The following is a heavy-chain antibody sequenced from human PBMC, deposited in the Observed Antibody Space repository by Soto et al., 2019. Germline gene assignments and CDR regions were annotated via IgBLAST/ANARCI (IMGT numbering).Heavy chain of an antibody. V-gene: IGHV3-23*01. CDR1: GFTFSSNA. D-gene: IGHD1-7*01. Sequence: GGSLRLSXAASGFTFSSNALSWVRQAPGKGLEWVSAISANGQGIYYADSVRGRFTISRDNSKNTIFLHMDSLSAEDTAVYYCAKDRNYPRDQFHYWGQGTLVTVSS. CDR2: ISANGQGI. J-gene: IGHJ4*02. CDR3: AKDRNYPRDQFHY.